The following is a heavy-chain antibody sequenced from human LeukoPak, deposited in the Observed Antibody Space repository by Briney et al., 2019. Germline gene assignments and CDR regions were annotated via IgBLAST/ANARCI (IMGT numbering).Heavy chain of an antibody. CDR2: ISAYNGNT. D-gene: IGHD4-17*01. Sequence: ASVKVSCKTSGYTFTSYGISWVRQAPGQGLEWMGWISAYNGNTYYAQNLQGRVTMTTDTSTSTAYMELRSLRSDDTAVYYCAKTTVTSEDDYYYYMDVWGKGTTVTVSS. V-gene: IGHV1-18*01. CDR3: AKTTVTSEDDYYYYMDV. CDR1: GYTFTSYG. J-gene: IGHJ6*03.